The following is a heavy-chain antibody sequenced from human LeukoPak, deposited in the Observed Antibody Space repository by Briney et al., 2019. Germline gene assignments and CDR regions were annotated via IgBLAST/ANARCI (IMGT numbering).Heavy chain of an antibody. CDR3: AREEDSGSYSMYFDY. CDR2: IIPILGIA. Sequence: AASVKDSSKASGGTSISYAICWVRQAPGEGLEWMGRIIPILGIANNAQKFQGRVTITADKSTSTAYMELSSLRSEDTAVYYCAREEDSGSYSMYFDYWGQGTLVTVSS. D-gene: IGHD1-26*01. CDR1: GGTSISYA. V-gene: IGHV1-69*04. J-gene: IGHJ4*02.